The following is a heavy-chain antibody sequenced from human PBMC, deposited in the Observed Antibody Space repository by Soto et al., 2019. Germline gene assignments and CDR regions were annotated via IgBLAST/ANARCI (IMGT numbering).Heavy chain of an antibody. J-gene: IGHJ4*02. D-gene: IGHD6-13*01. V-gene: IGHV3-30*18. CDR3: AKNLESSSWLRTLASS. CDR2: ISYDGSNK. CDR1: GFTFSSYG. Sequence: QVQLVESGGGVVQPGRSLRLSCAASGFTFSSYGMHWVRQAPGKGLEWVAVISYDGSNKYYADSVKGRFTISRDNSKNTLYLQMNSLRAEDTAVYYCAKNLESSSWLRTLASSWGQGTLVTVSS.